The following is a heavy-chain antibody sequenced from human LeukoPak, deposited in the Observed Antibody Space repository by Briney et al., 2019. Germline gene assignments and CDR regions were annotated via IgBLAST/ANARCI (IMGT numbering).Heavy chain of an antibody. J-gene: IGHJ4*02. Sequence: GGSLRLSCAASGFTFSSYSMNWVRQAPGKGLEWVSSISSRSSYIYYADSVKGRFTLSRDNAKNSLYLQMNSLRAEDTAVYYCARGGTGTNTLDYWGQGTLVTVSS. CDR3: ARGGTGTNTLDY. D-gene: IGHD1-7*01. V-gene: IGHV3-21*01. CDR2: ISSRSSYI. CDR1: GFTFSSYS.